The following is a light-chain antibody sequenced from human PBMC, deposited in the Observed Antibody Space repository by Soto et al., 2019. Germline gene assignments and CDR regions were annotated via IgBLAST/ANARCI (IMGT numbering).Light chain of an antibody. CDR2: GAS. J-gene: IGKJ3*01. CDR3: QQYNNWPFA. V-gene: IGKV3D-15*01. CDR1: QSVSSN. Sequence: EIVMTQSPATLYVSPGERATLSCRASQSVSSNLAWYQQKPGQAPRLLIYGASTRATGIPARFSGSGSGTEFTLTISSLQSEDCAVYYCQQYNNWPFAFGPGTKVDIK.